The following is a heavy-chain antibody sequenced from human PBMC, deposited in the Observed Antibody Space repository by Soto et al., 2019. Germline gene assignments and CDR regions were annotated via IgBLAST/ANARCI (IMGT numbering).Heavy chain of an antibody. CDR2: ISYDGSNK. CDR3: ARDRIAAAGVIDY. CDR1: GFTFSSYA. J-gene: IGHJ4*02. D-gene: IGHD6-13*01. Sequence: GGSLRLSCAASGFTFSSYAMHWVRQAPGKGLEWVAVISYDGSNKYYADSVKGRFTISRDNSKNTLYLQMNSLRAEDTAVYYCARDRIAAAGVIDYWGQGTLVTVSS. V-gene: IGHV3-30-3*01.